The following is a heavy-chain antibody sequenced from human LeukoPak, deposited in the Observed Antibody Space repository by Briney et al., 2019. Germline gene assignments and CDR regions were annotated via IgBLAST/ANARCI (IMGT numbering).Heavy chain of an antibody. CDR3: AAEWELLGGFDY. CDR2: IYYSGST. Sequence: SETLSLTCTVSGGSISSGGYYWSWIRQHPGKGLEWIGYIYYSGSTYYNPSLKSRVTISVDTSKNQFSLKLSSVTAADTAVYYCAAEWELLGGFDYWGRGTLVTVSS. CDR1: GGSISSGGYY. J-gene: IGHJ4*02. V-gene: IGHV4-31*03. D-gene: IGHD1-26*01.